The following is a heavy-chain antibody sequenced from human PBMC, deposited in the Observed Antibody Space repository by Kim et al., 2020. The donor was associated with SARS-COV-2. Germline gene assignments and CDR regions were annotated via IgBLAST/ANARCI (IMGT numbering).Heavy chain of an antibody. CDR3: ARLRRYYDSSGLIDY. CDR2: IYYSGST. V-gene: IGHV4-39*01. Sequence: SETLSLTCTVSGGSISSSSYYWGWIRQPPGKGLEWIGSIYYSGSTYYNPSLKSRVTISVDTSKNQFSLKLSSVTAADTAVYYCARLRRYYDSSGLIDYWGQGTLVTVSS. CDR1: GGSISSSSYY. J-gene: IGHJ4*02. D-gene: IGHD3-22*01.